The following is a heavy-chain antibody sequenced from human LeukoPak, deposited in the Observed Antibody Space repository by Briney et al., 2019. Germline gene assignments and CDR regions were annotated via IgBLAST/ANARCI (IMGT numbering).Heavy chain of an antibody. D-gene: IGHD3-22*01. V-gene: IGHV3-48*03. CDR3: AKDFPHYYEVPHGMDV. J-gene: IGHJ6*02. CDR1: GFGFGQYE. CDR2: ISVRAATI. Sequence: GGSLRLSCAASGFGFGQYEMNWVRQAPGKGLEWIAYISVRAATIYYGDSVEGRFTISRDDAKNSLYLQMNGLRVEDTAIYYCAKDFPHYYEVPHGMDVWGQGATVTV.